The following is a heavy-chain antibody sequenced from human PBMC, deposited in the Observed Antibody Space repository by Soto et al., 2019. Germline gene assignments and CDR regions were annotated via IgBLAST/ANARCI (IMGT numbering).Heavy chain of an antibody. CDR1: GYSFTSYW. V-gene: IGHV5-51*01. D-gene: IGHD3-10*01. CDR3: ARRITMVRGVITYYFDY. CDR2: IYPGDSDT. Sequence: PGESLKISCKGSGYSFTSYWIGWVRQMPGKGLEWMGIIYPGDSDTRCSPSFQGQVTISADKSISTAYLQWSSLKASDTAMYYCARRITMVRGVITYYFDYWGQGTLVTVSS. J-gene: IGHJ4*02.